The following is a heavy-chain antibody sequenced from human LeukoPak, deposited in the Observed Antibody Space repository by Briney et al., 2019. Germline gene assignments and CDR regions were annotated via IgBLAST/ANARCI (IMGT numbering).Heavy chain of an antibody. CDR1: GFTFSTYV. Sequence: GGSLRLSCAASGFTFSTYVMHWVRQAPGKGLEYVSAISSNGDNTYYADSVKGRFTISRDTSKNTLYLQMNSLRAEDTAVYYCAKWGDYDILTGYYDSDYWGQGTLVTVSS. D-gene: IGHD3-9*01. CDR2: ISSNGDNT. V-gene: IGHV3-64*04. J-gene: IGHJ4*02. CDR3: AKWGDYDILTGYYDSDY.